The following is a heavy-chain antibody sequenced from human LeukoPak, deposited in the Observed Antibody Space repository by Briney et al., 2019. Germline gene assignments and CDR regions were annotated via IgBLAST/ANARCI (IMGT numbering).Heavy chain of an antibody. V-gene: IGHV4-59*01. CDR1: GGSISSYY. CDR3: ARGDLSITIFGVGYYYMDV. Sequence: SETLSLTCTVSGGSISSYYWSWIRQPPGKGLEWIGYIYYSGSTNYNPSLKSRVTISVDTSKNQFSLKLSSVTAADTAVYYCARGDLSITIFGVGYYYMDVWGKGTTVTVSS. D-gene: IGHD3-3*01. CDR2: IYYSGST. J-gene: IGHJ6*03.